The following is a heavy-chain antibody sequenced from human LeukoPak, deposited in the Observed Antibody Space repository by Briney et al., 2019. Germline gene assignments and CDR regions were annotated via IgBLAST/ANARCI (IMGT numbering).Heavy chain of an antibody. CDR3: ACCSGGTCYGGWFDP. J-gene: IGHJ5*02. V-gene: IGHV4-38-2*01. D-gene: IGHD2-15*01. Sequence: NPSETLSLTCAVSGYSISSGYYWGWIRQPPGKGLEWIGSIYHTGSTYYNPSLKSRVIISVDTSKNQFSLKLSSVTAADTAVYYCACCSGGTCYGGWFDPWGQGTLVTVSS. CDR2: IYHTGST. CDR1: GYSISSGYY.